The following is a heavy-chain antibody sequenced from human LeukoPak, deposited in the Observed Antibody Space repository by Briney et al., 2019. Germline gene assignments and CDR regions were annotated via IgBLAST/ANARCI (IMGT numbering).Heavy chain of an antibody. CDR2: IYYSGST. CDR3: AREENYYGSGSYSNWFDP. J-gene: IGHJ5*02. CDR1: GGSISSYY. D-gene: IGHD3-10*01. V-gene: IGHV4-59*01. Sequence: SETLSLTCTVSGGSISSYYWSWIRQPPGKGLEWIGYIYYSGSTNYNPSLKSRVTISVDTPKNQFSLKLSSVTAADTAVYYCAREENYYGSGSYSNWFDPWGQGTLVTVSS.